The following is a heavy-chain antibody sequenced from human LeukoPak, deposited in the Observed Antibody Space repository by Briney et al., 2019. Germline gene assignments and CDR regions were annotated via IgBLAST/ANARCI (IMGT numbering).Heavy chain of an antibody. Sequence: PSETLSLTCTVSGGSISSNSYYWGWIRQPPGKGLEWIGRIYTSGSSNSNPSLKSRVTMSADTSKNQFSLKLSSVTAADTAVYYCARDISVAGSFLLFDYWGQGTLVTVFS. D-gene: IGHD6-19*01. V-gene: IGHV4-39*07. J-gene: IGHJ4*02. CDR3: ARDISVAGSFLLFDY. CDR2: IYTSGSS. CDR1: GGSISSNSYY.